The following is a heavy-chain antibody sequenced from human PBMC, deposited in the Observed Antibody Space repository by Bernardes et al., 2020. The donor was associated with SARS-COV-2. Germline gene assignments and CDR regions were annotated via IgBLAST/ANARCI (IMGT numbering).Heavy chain of an antibody. D-gene: IGHD5-12*01. CDR1: GFTFSSYW. V-gene: IGHV3-7*05. Sequence: GGSLRLSCAASGFTFSSYWMSWVRQAPGKGLEWVANIKQDGSEKYYVDSVKGRFTISRDNAKNSLYLQMNSLRAEDTAVYYCARSGSAFDLSGFYYYYGMDAWGQGTTVTVPS. CDR2: IKQDGSEK. J-gene: IGHJ6*02. CDR3: ARSGSAFDLSGFYYYYGMDA.